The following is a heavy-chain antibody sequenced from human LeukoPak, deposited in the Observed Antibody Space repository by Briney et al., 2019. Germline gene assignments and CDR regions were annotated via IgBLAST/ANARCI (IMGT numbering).Heavy chain of an antibody. V-gene: IGHV1-2*02. J-gene: IGHJ6*03. D-gene: IGHD6-13*01. CDR2: INPNSGGT. Sequence: ASVKVSCKASGYTFTDYYMHWVRQAPGQGLEWMGWINPNSGGTNYAQKFQGRVTMTRDTSISTAYMELSRLRFDDTAVYYCARAPSSSWYEYYYYYMDVWGKGTTVTVSS. CDR3: ARAPSSSWYEYYYYYMDV. CDR1: GYTFTDYY.